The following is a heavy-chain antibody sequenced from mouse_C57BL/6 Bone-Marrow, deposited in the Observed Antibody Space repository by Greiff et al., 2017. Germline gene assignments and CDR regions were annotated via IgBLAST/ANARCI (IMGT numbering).Heavy chain of an antibody. Sequence: EVQLQESGAELVRPGASVKLSCTASGFNITDDYMHWVKQRPEQGLEWIGWIDPENGDTEYASKFQGKATITADTSSNTAYLQLSSLTSEDTAVYYCTSCYYGSRWFDYWGQGTTLTVSS. CDR3: TSCYYGSRWFDY. D-gene: IGHD1-1*01. J-gene: IGHJ2*01. CDR1: GFNITDDY. V-gene: IGHV14-4*01. CDR2: IDPENGDT.